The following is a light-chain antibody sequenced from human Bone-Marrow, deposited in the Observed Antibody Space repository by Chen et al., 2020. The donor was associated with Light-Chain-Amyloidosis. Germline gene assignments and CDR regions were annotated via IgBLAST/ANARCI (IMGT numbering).Light chain of an antibody. V-gene: IGLV2-23*01. CDR1: SSDVGSYAL. CDR3: CSYAGSSTWV. CDR2: EDT. J-gene: IGLJ3*02. Sequence: QSALTQPASVSGSPGQSITLSCTGTSSDVGSYALVSWYQQHPGKAPKLIVYEDTKRPSGVSNRFSGSKSGNTASLTISGLQAEDEADYYCCSYAGSSTWVFGGGTKLTVL.